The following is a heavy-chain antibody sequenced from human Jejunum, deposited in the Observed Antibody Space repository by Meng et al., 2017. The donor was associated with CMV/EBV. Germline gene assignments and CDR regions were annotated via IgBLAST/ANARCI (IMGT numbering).Heavy chain of an antibody. CDR3: ARDPLLNSNFHPLEY. D-gene: IGHD4-11*01. Sequence: YTFTDYDIHWVRQAPGQGLEWMGWLNPNTGGTVYAPNFQGRVTMTRYTSFSTAYLEMNSLTSDDTAVYFCARDPLLNSNFHPLEYWGQGTLVTVSS. V-gene: IGHV1-2*02. CDR2: LNPNTGGT. CDR1: YTFTDYD. J-gene: IGHJ4*02.